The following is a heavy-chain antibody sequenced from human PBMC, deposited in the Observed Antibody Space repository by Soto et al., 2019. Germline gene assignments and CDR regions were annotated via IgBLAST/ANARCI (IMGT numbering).Heavy chain of an antibody. CDR3: AKVRTVVTAFLFDY. J-gene: IGHJ4*02. Sequence: GGSLRLSCAASGFTFSSYAMSWVRQAPGKGLEWVSAISGSGGSTYYPDSGKGRFTISRDNSKNTLYLQMNSLRAEDTAVYYCAKVRTVVTAFLFDYWGQGTLVTVSS. D-gene: IGHD2-21*02. CDR2: ISGSGGST. V-gene: IGHV3-23*01. CDR1: GFTFSSYA.